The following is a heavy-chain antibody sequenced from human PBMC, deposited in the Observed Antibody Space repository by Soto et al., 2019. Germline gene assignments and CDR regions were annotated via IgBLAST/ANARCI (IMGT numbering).Heavy chain of an antibody. CDR1: GFTFSSYD. CDR2: IGTAGDT. CDR3: ARAIHCSSTSCYDAFDI. Sequence: GGSLRLSCAASGFTFSSYDMHWVRQATGKGLEWVSAIGTAGDTYYPGSVKGRFTISRENAKNSLYLQMNSLRAGDTAVYYCARAIHCSSTSCYDAFDIGGQGTMVTVSS. J-gene: IGHJ3*02. V-gene: IGHV3-13*01. D-gene: IGHD2-2*01.